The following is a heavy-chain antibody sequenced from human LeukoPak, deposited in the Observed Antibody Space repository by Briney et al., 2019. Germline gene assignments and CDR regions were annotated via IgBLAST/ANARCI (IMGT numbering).Heavy chain of an antibody. CDR3: ARGGYYDSSAYRVLDY. CDR1: GYXFTGYY. CDR2: INPNSGGT. D-gene: IGHD3-22*01. V-gene: IGHV1-2*02. J-gene: IGHJ4*02. Sequence: ASVKVSCKASGYXFTGYYIHWVRRAPGQGLEWMGWINPNSGGTNSAQKFQGRVTMTRDTSISTAHMELSRLRSDDTAVYYCARGGYYDSSAYRVLDYWGQGTLVTVSS.